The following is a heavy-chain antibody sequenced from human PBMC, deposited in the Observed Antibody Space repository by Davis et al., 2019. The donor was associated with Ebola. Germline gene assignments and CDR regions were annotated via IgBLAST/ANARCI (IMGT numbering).Heavy chain of an antibody. V-gene: IGHV1-18*01. CDR2: IRGYNGNT. D-gene: IGHD3-10*01. Sequence: ASVKVSCKASGYTFISYGITWVRQAPGQGLEWMGWIRGYNGNTNYAQNLQGRVTMTTDTSTSTAYMELRGLRSDDTAVYYCARAFITHLHYYCYGMDVWGKGTTVTVSS. J-gene: IGHJ6*04. CDR1: GYTFISYG. CDR3: ARAFITHLHYYCYGMDV.